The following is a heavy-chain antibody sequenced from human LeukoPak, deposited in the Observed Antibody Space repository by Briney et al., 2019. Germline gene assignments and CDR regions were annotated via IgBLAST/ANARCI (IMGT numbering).Heavy chain of an antibody. CDR1: GFTFTNYA. J-gene: IGHJ6*03. CDR3: AKGSADSSGYYYSYSNYCMDV. V-gene: IGHV3-23*01. Sequence: QTGGSLRLSCTASGFTFTNYALSWVRPAPGKGLEWVAYISGSGISHSAGSVKGRFTISRDNSKNTLYLQMNSLRAEDTAVYFCAKGSADSSGYYYSYSNYCMDVWGKGTTVTVSS. CDR2: ISGSGIS. D-gene: IGHD3-22*01.